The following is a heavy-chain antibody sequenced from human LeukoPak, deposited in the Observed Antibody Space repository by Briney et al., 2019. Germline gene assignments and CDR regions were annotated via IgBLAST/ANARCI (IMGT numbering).Heavy chain of an antibody. Sequence: GGSLRLSCATSGFTFDSYWMSWVRQAPGKGLEWEANIKEDGSEKYYVDSVKGRFTISRDNAKNSVYLQMESLRAEDTAMYYCAREIGSAARGRWGQGTLVIVS. CDR2: IKEDGSEK. D-gene: IGHD6-13*01. CDR3: AREIGSAARGR. CDR1: GFTFDSYW. J-gene: IGHJ4*02. V-gene: IGHV3-7*05.